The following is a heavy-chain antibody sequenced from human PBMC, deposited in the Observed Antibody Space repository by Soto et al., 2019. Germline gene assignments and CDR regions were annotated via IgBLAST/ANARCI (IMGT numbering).Heavy chain of an antibody. CDR2: VGWNGGDI. CDR3: AKDRGVVVPVSTSYFHYYGLDV. CDR1: GFALDDYT. D-gene: IGHD2-2*01. J-gene: IGHJ6*02. Sequence: VQLVESGGGLVQPGGSLRLSCAASGFALDDYTMHWLRQAPGKGLEWVSGVGWNGGDIVYADSVKGRFTVSRDNTKNSWYLEVNSLRAEDTAIYYCAKDRGVVVPVSTSYFHYYGLDVWGQGTTVTVS. V-gene: IGHV3-9*01.